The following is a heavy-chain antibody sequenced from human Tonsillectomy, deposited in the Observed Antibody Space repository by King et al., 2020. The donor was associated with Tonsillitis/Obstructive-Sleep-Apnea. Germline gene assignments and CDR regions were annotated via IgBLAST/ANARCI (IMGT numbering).Heavy chain of an antibody. V-gene: IGHV4-4*07. Sequence: QLQESGPGLVKPSETLSLTCSVSGDSINNYYWSWIRQPAGKGLEWIGRVYISGNTNYNPSLKSRVTMSIDTSKNQFSLKLNSVTAADTAVYYCARDLYYYDSGTYSPFTFDQWGQGTLVTVSS. CDR3: ARDLYYYDSGTYSPFTFDQ. CDR1: GDSINNYY. CDR2: VYISGNT. D-gene: IGHD3-10*01. J-gene: IGHJ4*02.